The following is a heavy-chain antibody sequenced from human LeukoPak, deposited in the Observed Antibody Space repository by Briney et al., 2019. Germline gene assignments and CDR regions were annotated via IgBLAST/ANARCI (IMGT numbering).Heavy chain of an antibody. CDR3: ARHYIPDYSFDY. Sequence: SETLSLTCTVSGGSIRNYDGSWIRQPPGKGLEWIGYIYSTGSTNYNPSLKSRVTISVDTSKNQFSLNLSAVTAADTAVYYCARHYIPDYSFDYWGQGTLVTVSS. J-gene: IGHJ4*02. CDR1: GGSIRNYD. CDR2: IYSTGST. D-gene: IGHD2-15*01. V-gene: IGHV4-59*08.